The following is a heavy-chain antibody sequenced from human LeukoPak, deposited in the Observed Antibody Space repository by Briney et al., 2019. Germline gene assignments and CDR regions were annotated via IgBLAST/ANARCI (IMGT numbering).Heavy chain of an antibody. CDR3: ESRTIFGVDALEGIDY. J-gene: IGHJ4*02. V-gene: IGHV3-23*01. CDR1: GFTFSSYA. Sequence: GGSLRLSCAASGFTFSSYAMSWVRQAPGKGLEWVSAISGSGGSTYYADSVKGRFTISRDNSKNTLYLQMNSLRAEDTAVYYCESRTIFGVDALEGIDYWGQGTLVTVSS. CDR2: ISGSGGST. D-gene: IGHD3-3*01.